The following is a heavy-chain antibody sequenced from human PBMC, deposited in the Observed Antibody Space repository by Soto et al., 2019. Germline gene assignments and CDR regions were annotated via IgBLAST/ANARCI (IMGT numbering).Heavy chain of an antibody. CDR1: GRSMSSGGYY. D-gene: IGHD6-6*01. Sequence: QVQLQESGPGLVKPSQTLSLTCTVSGRSMSSGGYYWSRIRQHPGKGLEWIGYIYYSGSTYYNPSLKSRVTISVHTSKNQFSLKLNSVTAADTAVYYCARWGGSSRPCDYWGQGTLVTVSS. CDR3: ARWGGSSRPCDY. CDR2: IYYSGST. J-gene: IGHJ4*02. V-gene: IGHV4-31*03.